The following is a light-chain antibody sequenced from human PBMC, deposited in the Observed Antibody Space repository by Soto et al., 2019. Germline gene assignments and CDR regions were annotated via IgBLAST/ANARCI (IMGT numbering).Light chain of an antibody. V-gene: IGLV1-44*01. CDR1: SSNIGSNS. Sequence: QSVLTQPPSASGTPGQRVTISCSGSSSNIGSNSVNWYQQLPGTAPKLLMYSSNQRPSGVPDRFSGSKSGTSASLAIRGLQSEDEADYYCAAWDDSLNGVVLGGGTKLTVL. CDR3: AAWDDSLNGVV. J-gene: IGLJ2*01. CDR2: SSN.